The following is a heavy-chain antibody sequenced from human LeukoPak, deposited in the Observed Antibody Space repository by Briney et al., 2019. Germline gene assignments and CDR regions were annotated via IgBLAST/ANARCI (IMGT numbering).Heavy chain of an antibody. V-gene: IGHV3-48*02. J-gene: IGHJ4*02. CDR3: ARDYYGSGSYYNWGF. CDR2: ISDSSSTV. D-gene: IGHD3-10*01. CDR1: GFIFSAYS. Sequence: GSLILSCASSGFIFSAYSMNWVRQAPGKGLEWVSYISDSSSTVYYADSVRGRFTISRDNAKNSLYLQMNSLRDEDTAVYYCARDYYGSGSYYNWGFWGQGTLVTVSS.